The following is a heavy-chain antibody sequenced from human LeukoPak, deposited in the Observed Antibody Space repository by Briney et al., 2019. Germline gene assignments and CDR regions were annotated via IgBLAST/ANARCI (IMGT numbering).Heavy chain of an antibody. V-gene: IGHV1-69*05. CDR3: ARDVHGDYGSGWFDP. Sequence: GASVKVSCKASGYTFTGYYMHWVRQAPGQGLEWLGGIMPLFGTAGYAQKFQGRVTITKDESTRTVYLELTSLTTDDTAVYYCARDVHGDYGSGWFDPWGNGTLVSVSS. CDR1: GYTFTGYY. D-gene: IGHD4-17*01. CDR2: IMPLFGTA. J-gene: IGHJ5*02.